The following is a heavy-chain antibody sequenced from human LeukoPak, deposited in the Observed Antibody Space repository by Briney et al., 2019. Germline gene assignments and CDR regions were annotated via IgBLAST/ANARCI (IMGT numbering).Heavy chain of an antibody. J-gene: IGHJ4*02. V-gene: IGHV3-7*03. Sequence: QPGGSLRLSCAASGFTFSSYYMSWVRQAPGKGLEWVANIKQDGSEKYYVDSVKGRFTISRDKAKNSLYLQMNSLRAEDTAVYYCARARGIDYWGQGTLVTVSS. CDR3: ARARGIDY. CDR1: GFTFSSYY. CDR2: IKQDGSEK. D-gene: IGHD2/OR15-2a*01.